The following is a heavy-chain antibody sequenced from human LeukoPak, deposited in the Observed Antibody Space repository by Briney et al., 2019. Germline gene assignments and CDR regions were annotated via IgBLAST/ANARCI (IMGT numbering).Heavy chain of an antibody. J-gene: IGHJ4*02. D-gene: IGHD5-18*01. CDR3: AKDRYSYAFEYSDS. CDR1: GFTFSSYG. V-gene: IGHV3-30*18. Sequence: GGSLRLSCAASGFTFSSYGMHWVRQAPGKGLDRVAVISNDGSKKYYADSVKGRFTISRDNSKNTLSLQVSSLRTEDTAVYYCAKDRYSYAFEYSDSWGQGTLVTVSS. CDR2: ISNDGSKK.